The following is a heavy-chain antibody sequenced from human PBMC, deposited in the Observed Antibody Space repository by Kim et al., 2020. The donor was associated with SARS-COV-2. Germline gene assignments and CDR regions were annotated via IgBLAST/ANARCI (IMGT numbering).Heavy chain of an antibody. CDR2: ISSSSSYI. J-gene: IGHJ4*02. V-gene: IGHV3-21*01. CDR3: ARDFHYYYDSSGYYWFPFDY. CDR1: GFTFSSYS. Sequence: GGSLRLSCAASGFTFSSYSMNWVRQAPGKGLEWVSSISSSSSYIYYADSVKGRFTISRDNAKNSLYLQMNSLRAEDTAVYYCARDFHYYYDSSGYYWFPFDYWGQGTLVTVSS. D-gene: IGHD3-22*01.